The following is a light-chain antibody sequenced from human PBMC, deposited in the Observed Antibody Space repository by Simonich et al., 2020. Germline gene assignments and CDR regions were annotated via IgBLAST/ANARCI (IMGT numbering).Light chain of an antibody. J-gene: IGKJ3*01. CDR1: QSVLYSSNNKNY. CDR2: CPS. Sequence: DIVMTQSPDSLAVSLGERATINCKSSQSVLYSSNNKNYLAWYQQKPGQPPKLLIYCPSTRESGVPDRFSGSGSGTDFTLTISSLQAEDVAVYYCQQYYSTPFTFGPGTKVDIK. CDR3: QQYYSTPFT. V-gene: IGKV4-1*01.